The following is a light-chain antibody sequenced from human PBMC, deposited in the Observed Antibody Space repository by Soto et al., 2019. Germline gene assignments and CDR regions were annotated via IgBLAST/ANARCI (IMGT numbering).Light chain of an antibody. CDR2: TAS. CDR3: LQVRNFPRT. Sequence: DIQVTQSPSSVSASVGVRVTITCRASQGIGDRLAWYQHKPGKAPQLLIQTASTLLSGVPSRFSGSGSGTDFLLTINSLQPEDFATYYCLQVRNFPRTFGQGTKVDIK. CDR1: QGIGDR. V-gene: IGKV1-12*01. J-gene: IGKJ1*01.